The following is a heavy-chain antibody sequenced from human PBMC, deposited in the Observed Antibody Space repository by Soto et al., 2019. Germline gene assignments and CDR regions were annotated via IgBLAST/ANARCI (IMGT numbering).Heavy chain of an antibody. CDR2: INAGNGNT. J-gene: IGHJ4*02. CDR1: GYTFTSYA. CDR3: ARVRAGYYYDSSGYYPNDY. V-gene: IGHV1-3*01. Sequence: GASVKVSCKASGYTFTSYAMHWVRQAPGQRLEWMGWINAGNGNTKYSQKFQGRVTITRDTSASTAYMELSSLRSEDTAVYYCARVRAGYYYDSSGYYPNDYWGQGTLVTVSS. D-gene: IGHD3-22*01.